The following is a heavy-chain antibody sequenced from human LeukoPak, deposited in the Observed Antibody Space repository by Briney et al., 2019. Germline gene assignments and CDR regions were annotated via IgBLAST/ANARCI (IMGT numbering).Heavy chain of an antibody. CDR1: GFPFSYFG. Sequence: GGSLRLSCAASGFPFSYFGMHWVRQAPGRGLEWVAFIRFDGNDKFYADSVKGRFTISKDTSRNTLYLQMNSLRAEDTAVYYCAKDLMRDRWFGESWGQGTLVTVSS. CDR2: IRFDGNDK. D-gene: IGHD3-10*01. J-gene: IGHJ5*02. V-gene: IGHV3-30*02. CDR3: AKDLMRDRWFGES.